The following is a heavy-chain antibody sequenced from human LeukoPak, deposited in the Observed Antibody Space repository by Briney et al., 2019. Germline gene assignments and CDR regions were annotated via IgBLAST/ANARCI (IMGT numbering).Heavy chain of an antibody. CDR1: GGTFSSYA. CDR3: ARGDFWSGYQRQSHLNY. Sequence: SVKVSCKASGGTFSSYAISWVRQAPGQGLEWMGGIIPIFGTANYAQKFQGRVTNTADESTSTAYMELSSLRSEDTAVYYCARGDFWSGYQRQSHLNYWGQGTLVTVSS. D-gene: IGHD3-3*01. V-gene: IGHV1-69*13. CDR2: IIPIFGTA. J-gene: IGHJ4*02.